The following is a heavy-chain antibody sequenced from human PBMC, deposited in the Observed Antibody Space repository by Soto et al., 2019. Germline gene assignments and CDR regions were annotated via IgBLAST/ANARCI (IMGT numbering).Heavy chain of an antibody. V-gene: IGHV4-31*03. D-gene: IGHD2-2*01. CDR3: ARDRKPSSERYCSSTSCSYGMDV. CDR2: IYYSGST. CDR1: GGSISSGGYY. J-gene: IGHJ6*02. Sequence: SDTLSLTCTVSGGSISSGGYYWSWIRQHPGKGLEWIGYIYYSGSTYYNPSLKSRVTISVDTSKNQFSLKLSSVTAADTAVYYCARDRKPSSERYCSSTSCSYGMDVWGQGTTVTVSS.